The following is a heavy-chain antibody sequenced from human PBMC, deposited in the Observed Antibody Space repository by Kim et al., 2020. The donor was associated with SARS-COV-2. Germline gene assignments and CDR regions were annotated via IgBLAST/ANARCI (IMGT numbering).Heavy chain of an antibody. Sequence: SETLSLTCTVSGGSISSYYWSWIRQPPGKGPEWIGYIFYTGSTTYNPSLKSRVTISVDASKNQFSLKLSSLTAAETAVYYCARGSSGYRATLDYWGQGTLVTVSS. J-gene: IGHJ4*02. CDR3: ARGSSGYRATLDY. CDR2: IFYTGST. V-gene: IGHV4-59*01. D-gene: IGHD2-2*02. CDR1: GGSISSYY.